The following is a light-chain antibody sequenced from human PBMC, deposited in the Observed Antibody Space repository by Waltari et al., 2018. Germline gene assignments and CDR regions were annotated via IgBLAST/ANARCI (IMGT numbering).Light chain of an antibody. J-gene: IGKJ2*03. V-gene: IGKV2-29*03. CDR2: VVS. CDR1: QSLLHSNRYTY. CDR3: MQGVQLPYS. Sequence: IVMALTPLSLPVTPGVPASISCRSSQSLLHSNRYTYLFWYLQKPGQSPKLLISVVSNRASGVPDRFSGSGSGTDFTLKISRVEAEDVGVYYCMQGVQLPYSFGQGTKVEIK.